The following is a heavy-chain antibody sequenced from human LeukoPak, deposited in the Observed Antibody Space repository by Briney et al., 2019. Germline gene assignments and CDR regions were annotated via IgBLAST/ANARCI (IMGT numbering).Heavy chain of an antibody. J-gene: IGHJ4*02. CDR3: ARETLGSGLRAPDY. Sequence: GGSLRLSCAVSGFSFRAYFFHWVRQVPGKGLVWVSRISSDGSGTFYADSVRGRFTISRDDDKNTVSMQMNSLRVEDTAVYYCARETLGSGLRAPDYWGRGALVTVSS. CDR2: ISSDGSGT. CDR1: GFSFRAYF. D-gene: IGHD7-27*01. V-gene: IGHV3-74*01.